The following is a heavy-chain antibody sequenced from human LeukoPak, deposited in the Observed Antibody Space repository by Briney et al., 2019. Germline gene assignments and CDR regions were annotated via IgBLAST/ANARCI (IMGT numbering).Heavy chain of an antibody. CDR1: GFTFSSYG. V-gene: IGHV3-30*02. J-gene: IGHJ6*03. CDR3: AKDRGITMVTYMDV. D-gene: IGHD3-10*01. CDR2: IRYDGSNK. Sequence: GGSLRLSCAASGFTFSSYGMHWVRQAPGKGLEWVAFIRYDGSNKYYADSVKGRFTISRDNSKNTLYLQMNSLRAEDTAVYYCAKDRGITMVTYMDVWGKGTTVTISS.